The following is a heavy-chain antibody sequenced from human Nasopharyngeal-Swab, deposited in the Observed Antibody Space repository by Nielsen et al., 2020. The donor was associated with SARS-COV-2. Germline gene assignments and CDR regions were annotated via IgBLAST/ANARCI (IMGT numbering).Heavy chain of an antibody. CDR2: IYYSGSN. CDR1: GGSISSYY. D-gene: IGHD6-13*01. J-gene: IGHJ3*02. V-gene: IGHV4-59*01. CDR3: ASDSGYSSPDAFDI. Sequence: GSLRLSCTVSGGSISSYYWSWIRQPPGKGLEWIGYIYYSGSNNYNPSLKSRVTISVDTSKNQFYLKLSSVTAADTAVYYCASDSGYSSPDAFDIWGQGTMVTVSS.